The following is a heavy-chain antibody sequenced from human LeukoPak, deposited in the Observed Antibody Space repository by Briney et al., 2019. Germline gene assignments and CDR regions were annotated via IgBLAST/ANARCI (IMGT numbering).Heavy chain of an antibody. J-gene: IGHJ4*02. V-gene: IGHV3-33*01. Sequence: GGSLRLSCAASGFTFSSYGMHWIRQAPGKGLEWVAVIWNDGSQKYYADSVKGRFTISRDNSKNTLYLQMNSLRAEDTAVYYCARDKGPYYFDQWGQGTLLTVSS. CDR2: IWNDGSQK. CDR3: ARDKGPYYFDQ. CDR1: GFTFSSYG.